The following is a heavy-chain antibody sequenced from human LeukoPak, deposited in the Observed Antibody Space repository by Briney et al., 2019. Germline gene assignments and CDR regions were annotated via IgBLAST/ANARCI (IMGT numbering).Heavy chain of an antibody. J-gene: IGHJ5*02. CDR1: GGSFSGYY. D-gene: IGHD3-10*01. Sequence: SETLSLTCAVYGGSFSGYYWSWIRQPPGKGLEWIGEINHSGSTNYNPSLKSRVTISVDTSKNQFSLKLSSVTAADTAVYYCAKPDLWFGEFTKNWFDPWGQGTLVTVSS. CDR3: AKPDLWFGEFTKNWFDP. V-gene: IGHV4-34*01. CDR2: INHSGST.